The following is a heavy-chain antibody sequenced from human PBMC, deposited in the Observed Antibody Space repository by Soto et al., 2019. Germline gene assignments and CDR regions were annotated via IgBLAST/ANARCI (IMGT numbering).Heavy chain of an antibody. CDR3: ASQDYDKSVYYFEY. D-gene: IGHD3-22*01. V-gene: IGHV4-34*01. J-gene: IGHJ4*02. CDR2: ISQSGNT. Sequence: SETLSLTCSIYSGSFSGYYWSWIRQPPGKGLEWIGEISQSGNTNYSPSLKSRVSISVDTSKNQFSLTLSSVTAADTAIYYCASQDYDKSVYYFEYWGRGTLVTVS. CDR1: SGSFSGYY.